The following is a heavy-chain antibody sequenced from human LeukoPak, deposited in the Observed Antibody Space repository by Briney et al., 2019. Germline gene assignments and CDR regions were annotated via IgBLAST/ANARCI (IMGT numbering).Heavy chain of an antibody. J-gene: IGHJ5*02. D-gene: IGHD1-26*01. CDR3: ARGGNYWPQWWFDP. V-gene: IGHV4-59*01. CDR2: IYYTGST. CDR1: GGSISSYF. Sequence: SETLSLTCTVSGGSISSYFWSWIRQPPGKGLEWIGYIYYTGSTSYNPSLKSRVTMSLDASKNQFSLELNSVTPADTAVYYCARGGNYWPQWWFDPWGRGTLVSVSS.